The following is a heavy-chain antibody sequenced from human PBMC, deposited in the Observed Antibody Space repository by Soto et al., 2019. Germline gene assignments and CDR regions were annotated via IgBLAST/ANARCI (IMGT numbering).Heavy chain of an antibody. V-gene: IGHV3-30-3*01. CDR2: ISYDGSNK. J-gene: IGHJ5*02. CDR3: AKPFSLKTGYSSSWYDGDRWFDP. Sequence: PGGSLRLSCAASGFTFSSYAMHWVRQAPGKGLEWVAVISYDGSNKYYADSVKGRFTISRDNSKNTLYLQMNSLRAEDTAVYYCAKPFSLKTGYSSSWYDGDRWFDPWGQGTLVTVSS. D-gene: IGHD6-13*01. CDR1: GFTFSSYA.